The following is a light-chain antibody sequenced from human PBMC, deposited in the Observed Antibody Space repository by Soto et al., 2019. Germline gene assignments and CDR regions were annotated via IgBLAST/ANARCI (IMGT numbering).Light chain of an antibody. Sequence: DIQMTQSPSSLSASVGDRVTITCRASQSINTYLNWYQQKPGKAPKLLIYTTSNLQSGVPSRFSGSGSGTDFTFTISSLQPEDFATYYCQQSYSTWTFGQGTKVEIK. J-gene: IGKJ1*01. V-gene: IGKV1-39*01. CDR2: TTS. CDR1: QSINTY. CDR3: QQSYSTWT.